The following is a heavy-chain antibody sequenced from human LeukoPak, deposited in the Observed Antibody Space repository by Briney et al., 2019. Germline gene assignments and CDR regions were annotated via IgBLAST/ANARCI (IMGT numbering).Heavy chain of an antibody. V-gene: IGHV3-23*01. D-gene: IGHD6-13*01. CDR2: ISGSGGST. CDR3: AKAMGGYSSINYYFDY. CDR1: GFTFSSYA. J-gene: IGHJ4*02. Sequence: GGSLRLSCAASGFTFSSYAMSWVRQAPGKGLEWVSAISGSGGSTYYADSVKGRFTISRDNSKNTLYLQMNSLRAEDTAVYYCAKAMGGYSSINYYFDYWGQGTLVTVSS.